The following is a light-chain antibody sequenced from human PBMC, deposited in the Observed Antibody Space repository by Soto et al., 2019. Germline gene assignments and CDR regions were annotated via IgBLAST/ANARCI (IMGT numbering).Light chain of an antibody. CDR1: QSVSSSY. Sequence: EIVLTQSPGTLSLSPGERATLSCRASQSVSSSYLAWYQQKPGQAPRLLIYGASSRATGIPDMFSGSGSGTDFTLTISRLEPEDFAVYYCQQSGITFGGGTKVEVK. V-gene: IGKV3-20*01. J-gene: IGKJ4*01. CDR3: QQSGIT. CDR2: GAS.